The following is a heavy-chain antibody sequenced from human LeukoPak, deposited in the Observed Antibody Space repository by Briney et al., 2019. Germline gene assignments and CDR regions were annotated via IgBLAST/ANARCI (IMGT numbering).Heavy chain of an antibody. J-gene: IGHJ5*02. CDR2: IYHSGST. CDR1: GASISSGGYS. CDR3: ARHYSITGGRLSGYWLDL. Sequence: SETLSLTCAVAGASISSGGYSWSWIRQPPGKGPEWIGYIYHSGSTYYNPSLKSRVTISVDRSKNQVSLKLSSVTAADTAVYYCARHYSITGGRLSGYWLDLWGQGTLVSVSS. D-gene: IGHD7-27*01. V-gene: IGHV4-30-2*01.